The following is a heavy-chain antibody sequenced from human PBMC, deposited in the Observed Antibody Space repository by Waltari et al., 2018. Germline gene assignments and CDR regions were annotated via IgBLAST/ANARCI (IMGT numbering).Heavy chain of an antibody. CDR2: IYSRVST. CDR3: ARDVIGYCSGGSSALNCYYYGMDV. J-gene: IGHJ6*02. D-gene: IGHD2-15*01. V-gene: IGHV4-59*01. CDR1: GGSISSNY. Sequence: QVQLQESGPGLVKPSETLSLTCTVSGGSISSNYWRWNRQPPGKGLERMRYIYSRVSTNSNPSLKSRVTISVDTSKNQFSLKLSSVTAADTAVYYCARDVIGYCSGGSSALNCYYYGMDVWGQGTTVTVSS.